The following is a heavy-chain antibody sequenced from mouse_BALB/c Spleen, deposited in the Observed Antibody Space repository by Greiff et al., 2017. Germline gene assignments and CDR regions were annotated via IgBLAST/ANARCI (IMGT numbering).Heavy chain of an antibody. CDR2: INSNGGST. V-gene: IGHV5-6-3*01. Sequence: EVKVVESGGGLVQPGGSLKLSCAASGFTFSSYGMSWVRQTPDKRLELVATINSNGGSTYYPDSVKGRFTISRDNAKNTLYLQMSSLKSEDTAMYYCARGYDGYYFYAMDYWGQGTSVTVSS. CDR3: ARGYDGYYFYAMDY. D-gene: IGHD2-3*01. CDR1: GFTFSSYG. J-gene: IGHJ4*01.